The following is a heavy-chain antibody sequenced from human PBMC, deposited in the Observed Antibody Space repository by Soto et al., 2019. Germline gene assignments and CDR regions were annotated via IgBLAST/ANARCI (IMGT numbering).Heavy chain of an antibody. CDR1: GFTVSSNY. D-gene: IGHD5-18*01. Sequence: EVQLVESGGGLVQPGGSLRLSCAASGFTVSSNYMSWVRQAPGKGLEWVSVIYSGGSTYYADSVKGRFTISRDNSKNTLYLQMNSLRAEDTAVYYCARESITDTAMVPDYWGQGTLVTVSS. V-gene: IGHV3-66*01. CDR2: IYSGGST. CDR3: ARESITDTAMVPDY. J-gene: IGHJ4*02.